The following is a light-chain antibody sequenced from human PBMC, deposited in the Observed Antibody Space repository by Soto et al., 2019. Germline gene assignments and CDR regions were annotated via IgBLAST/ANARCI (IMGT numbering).Light chain of an antibody. CDR1: RSVNNY. Sequence: EVVMTQSPATLSVSPGERVTLSCRASRSVNNYYLAWHQQKADQAPRLLIYAVSSRATGIPSRFSGRGSGTEFTLNISSLHSEDFAVYYCQQYTNWPITFGQGTRLEIK. J-gene: IGKJ5*01. V-gene: IGKV3-15*01. CDR3: QQYTNWPIT. CDR2: AVS.